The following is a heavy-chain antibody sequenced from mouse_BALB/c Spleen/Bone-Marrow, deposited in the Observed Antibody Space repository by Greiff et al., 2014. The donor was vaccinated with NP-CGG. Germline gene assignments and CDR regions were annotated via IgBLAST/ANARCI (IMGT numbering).Heavy chain of an antibody. D-gene: IGHD3-1*01. CDR3: ARELGLRLAY. CDR2: ILPGSGST. J-gene: IGHJ3*01. CDR1: GYTFSSYW. V-gene: IGHV1-9*01. Sequence: QVQLQQSGAELMKPGASVKISCKATGYTFSSYWIEWVKQRPGHGLEWIGEILPGSGSTNYNEKFKGKATFTADTSSNTAYMQLSSLTSEDSAVYDCARELGLRLAYWGQGTLVTVSA.